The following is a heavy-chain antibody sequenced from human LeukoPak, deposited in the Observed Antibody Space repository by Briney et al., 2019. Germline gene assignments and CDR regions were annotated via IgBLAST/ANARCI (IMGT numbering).Heavy chain of an antibody. CDR1: GGSFSGYY. Sequence: SETLSLTCAVYGGSFSGYYCSWIRQPPGKGLEWIGEINHSGSTNYNPSLKSRVTISVDTSKNQFSLKLSSVTAADTAVYYCARGGRSITMVRGVIITRWFDPWGQGTLVTVSS. V-gene: IGHV4-34*01. CDR3: ARGGRSITMVRGVIITRWFDP. D-gene: IGHD3-10*01. CDR2: INHSGST. J-gene: IGHJ5*02.